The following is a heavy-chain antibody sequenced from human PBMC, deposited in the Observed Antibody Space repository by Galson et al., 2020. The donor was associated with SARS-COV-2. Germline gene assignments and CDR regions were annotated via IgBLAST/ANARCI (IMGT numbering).Heavy chain of an antibody. D-gene: IGHD3-22*01. J-gene: IGHJ6*02. CDR1: GFTFSSYA. Sequence: TGGSLRLSGAASGFTFSSYAMHWVRQAPGKGLEWVAVISYDGSNKYYADSVKGRFTISRDNSKNTLYLQMNSLRAEDTAVYYCARDAIYYDSSDYYYSPLKPGTYGMDVWGQGTTVTVSS. V-gene: IGHV3-30-3*01. CDR2: ISYDGSNK. CDR3: ARDAIYYDSSDYYYSPLKPGTYGMDV.